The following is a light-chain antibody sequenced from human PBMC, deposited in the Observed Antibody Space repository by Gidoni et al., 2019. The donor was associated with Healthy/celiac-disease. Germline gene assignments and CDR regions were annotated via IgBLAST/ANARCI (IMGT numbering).Light chain of an antibody. CDR2: RNN. V-gene: IGLV1-47*01. J-gene: IGLJ2*01. CDR1: SSNIGSNY. CDR3: AAWDDSLSGVV. Sequence: QSVLTHPPSASGPPGPRVTISCSGSSSNIGSNYVYWYQQLPGTAPKLLIYRNNQRPSGVPDRFAGSKSGTSASLAISGLRSEDEADYYCAAWDDSLSGVVFGGGTKLTVL.